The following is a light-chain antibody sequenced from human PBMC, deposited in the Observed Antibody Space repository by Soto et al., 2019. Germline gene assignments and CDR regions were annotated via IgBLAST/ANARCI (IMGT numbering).Light chain of an antibody. CDR3: QQYGTYWT. CDR2: KAS. Sequence: DIQMTQSPSTLSASVGDRVTITCRASQSISPWLAWYQQIPGEAPKLLIYKASSLESWVPSRFSGSGSGTEFPLTISSLQPDDVATYYCQQYGTYWTFGQGTKVEIK. CDR1: QSISPW. J-gene: IGKJ1*01. V-gene: IGKV1-5*03.